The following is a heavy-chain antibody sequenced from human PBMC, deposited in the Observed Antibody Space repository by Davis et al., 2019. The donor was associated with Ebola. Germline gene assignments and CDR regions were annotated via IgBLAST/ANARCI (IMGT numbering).Heavy chain of an antibody. CDR1: GFTSSTYA. D-gene: IGHD2-8*01. CDR3: ARDNDYGKDV. Sequence: PSGSLSLSCAASGFTSSTYAFPRVLPAPGKGLEWVAVISYDGSNKYYADSVRGRFTIYRDNSKNTLYLQMNSLRAEDTDVYYCARDNDYGKDVWGQGTTVTVSS. J-gene: IGHJ6*02. V-gene: IGHV3-30-3*01. CDR2: ISYDGSNK.